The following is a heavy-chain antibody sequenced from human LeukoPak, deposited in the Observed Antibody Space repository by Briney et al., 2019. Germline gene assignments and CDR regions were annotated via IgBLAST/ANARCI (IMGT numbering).Heavy chain of an antibody. D-gene: IGHD2-2*02. CDR1: GGSFSGYY. Sequence: SETLSLTCAVYGGSFSGYYWSWIRKPPGKGLEWIGEINHSGSTNYNPSLKSRVTISVDTSKNQFSLKLSSVTAADTAVYYCARLVRIVVVPAAIRYYYYGMDVWGQGTTVTVSS. CDR3: ARLVRIVVVPAAIRYYYYGMDV. V-gene: IGHV4-34*01. J-gene: IGHJ6*02. CDR2: INHSGST.